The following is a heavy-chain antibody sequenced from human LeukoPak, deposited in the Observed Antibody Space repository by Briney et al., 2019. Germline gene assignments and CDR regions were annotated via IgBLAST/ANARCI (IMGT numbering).Heavy chain of an antibody. CDR3: AKSPYRGGSSWTEFDY. CDR1: GFTFSSYS. Sequence: GGSLRLSCAASGFTFSSYSMNWVRRAPGKGLEWVSSISTTSSYIYYADSVKGRFTISRDNAKNSLYLQMNSLRDEDTAVYYCAKSPYRGGSSWTEFDYWGQGTLVTVSS. D-gene: IGHD6-13*01. CDR2: ISTTSSYI. V-gene: IGHV3-21*01. J-gene: IGHJ4*02.